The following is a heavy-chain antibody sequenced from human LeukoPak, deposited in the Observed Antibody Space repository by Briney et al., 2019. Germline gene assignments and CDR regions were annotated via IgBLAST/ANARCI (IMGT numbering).Heavy chain of an antibody. CDR1: GGSISSYY. CDR3: ARENDSSGYPVYFDY. V-gene: IGHV4-4*07. Sequence: SPSETLSLTCTVSGGSISSYYWSWIRQPAGKGLEWIGRIYTNGSTNYNPSLKSRVTMSVDTSKNQFSLKLSSVTAADTAVYYCARENDSSGYPVYFDYWGQGTLVTVSS. J-gene: IGHJ4*02. CDR2: IYTNGST. D-gene: IGHD3-22*01.